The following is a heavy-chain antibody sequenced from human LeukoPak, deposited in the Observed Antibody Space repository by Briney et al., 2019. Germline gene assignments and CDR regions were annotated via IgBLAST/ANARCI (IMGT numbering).Heavy chain of an antibody. CDR2: IIPIFGTA. CDR1: GGTFSSYA. V-gene: IGHV1-69*05. CDR3: ARHHCSSTSCYTDY. J-gene: IGHJ4*02. D-gene: IGHD2-2*02. Sequence: ASVKVSCKASGGTFSSYAIGWVRQAPGQGLEWMGGIIPIFGTANYAQKFQGRVTITTDESTSTAYMELSSLRSEDTAVYYCARHHCSSTSCYTDYWGQGTLVTVSS.